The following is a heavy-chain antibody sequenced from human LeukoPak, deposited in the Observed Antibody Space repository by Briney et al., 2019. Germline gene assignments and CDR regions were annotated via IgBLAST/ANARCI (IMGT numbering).Heavy chain of an antibody. J-gene: IGHJ4*02. CDR3: AGLRDGSLDY. Sequence: GESLRFSCKGSGYNFTGHWISWVRQMPGKGLEWMGRLDPSDSYTNYSPSFQGHVTISADKSISTAYLQWNSLKASDTAIYYCAGLRDGSLDYWGQGTLVTVSS. CDR1: GYNFTGHW. V-gene: IGHV5-10-1*01. CDR2: LDPSDSYT.